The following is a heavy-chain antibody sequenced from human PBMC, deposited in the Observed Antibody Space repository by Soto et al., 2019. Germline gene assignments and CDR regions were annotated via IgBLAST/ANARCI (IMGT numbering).Heavy chain of an antibody. V-gene: IGHV3-49*04. D-gene: IGHD3-3*01. CDR2: IRSKAYGGTT. CDR3: TRDLPYDFWSGYPDY. J-gene: IGHJ4*02. Sequence: SLRLSCTASGFTFGDYAMSWVRQAPGKGLEWVGFIRSKAYGGTTEYAASVKGRFTISRDDSKSIAYLQMNSLKTEDTAVYYCTRDLPYDFWSGYPDYWGQGTMVTVYS. CDR1: GFTFGDYA.